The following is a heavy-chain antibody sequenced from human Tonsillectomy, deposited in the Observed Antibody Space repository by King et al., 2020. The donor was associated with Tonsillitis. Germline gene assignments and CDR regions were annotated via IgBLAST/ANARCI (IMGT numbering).Heavy chain of an antibody. V-gene: IGHV4-4*02. D-gene: IGHD6-13*01. CDR2: IYPDGST. CDR1: GGSISSNYW. J-gene: IGHJ1*01. CDR3: SGDRSSLIEYSPH. Sequence: QLQESGPGLVKPSGTLSLTCAVSGGSISSNYWWNWVRQSPGKGLEWMGEIYPDGSTNYNPSLKSRVTISLDKSKKQFSLKLISVTAADTAVYYCSGDRSSLIEYSPHWGQGTLVTVSS.